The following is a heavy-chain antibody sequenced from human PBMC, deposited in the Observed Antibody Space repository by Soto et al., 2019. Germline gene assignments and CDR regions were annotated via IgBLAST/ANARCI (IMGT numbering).Heavy chain of an antibody. Sequence: GESLKISCKGSGYSFTSYWIGWVRQMPGKGLEWMGIIYPSDSYTNYSPSFQGQVTISADKSISTAYLQWSSLKASDTAMYYCARTSAAGKYYYGMDVWGQGTTVTVSS. J-gene: IGHJ6*02. V-gene: IGHV5-51*01. CDR3: ARTSAAGKYYYGMDV. CDR2: IYPSDSYT. D-gene: IGHD6-13*01. CDR1: GYSFTSYW.